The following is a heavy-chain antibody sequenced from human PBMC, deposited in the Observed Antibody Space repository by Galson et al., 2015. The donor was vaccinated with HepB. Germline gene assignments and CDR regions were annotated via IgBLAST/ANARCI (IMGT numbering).Heavy chain of an antibody. V-gene: IGHV1-8*02. Sequence: SVKVSCKASGYTFTSYYMHWVRQATGQGLEWMGWMNPNSGNTGYVLKFQGRVTMTRNTSISTAYMELSSLRSEDTAVDYCARPGPYCSGCSCSHVYYYYGTNVCGHGTTVTASS. J-gene: IGHJ6*02. CDR2: MNPNSGNT. CDR3: ARPGPYCSGCSCSHVYYYYGTNV. D-gene: IGHD2-15*01. CDR1: GYTFTSYY.